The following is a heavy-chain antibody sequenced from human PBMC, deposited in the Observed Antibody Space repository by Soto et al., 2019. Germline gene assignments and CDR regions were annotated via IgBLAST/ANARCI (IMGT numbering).Heavy chain of an antibody. J-gene: IGHJ4*02. CDR3: ARCPTHLITMVRGAPDY. CDR1: GGSISSGDYY. CDR2: IYYSGST. D-gene: IGHD3-10*01. V-gene: IGHV4-30-4*01. Sequence: QVQLQESGPGLVKPSQTLSLTCTVSGGSISSGDYYWSWIRQPPGKGLEWLGYIYYSGSTYYNPSLKSRFTISGDTSKSLFSLKRSYVTAADTAVYYCARCPTHLITMVRGAPDYWGQGTLVTVSS.